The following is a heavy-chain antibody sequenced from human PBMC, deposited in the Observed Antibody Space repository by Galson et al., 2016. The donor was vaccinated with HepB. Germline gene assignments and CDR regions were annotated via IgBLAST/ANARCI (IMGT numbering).Heavy chain of an antibody. Sequence: TLSLTCGVSGGSISSGVHSWSWLRQPPGRGLEWIGFVYNSGDTYFNPSLKSRVTISVDTSKDQFSLKLTSLTAADTAVYFCARAKTLMFYSETSGYIPGLFHTGGQGT. V-gene: IGHV4-30-2*01. D-gene: IGHD3-22*01. CDR1: GGSISSGVHS. J-gene: IGHJ3*01. CDR3: ARAKTLMFYSETSGYIPGLFHT. CDR2: VYNSGDT.